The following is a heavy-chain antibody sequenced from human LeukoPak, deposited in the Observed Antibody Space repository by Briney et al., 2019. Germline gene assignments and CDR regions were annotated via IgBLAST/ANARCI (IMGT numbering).Heavy chain of an antibody. Sequence: SETLSLTCTVSGGSISSYYWSWIRQPAGKGLEGIGRIYTSGSTNYNPSLKSRVTMSVDTSKNQFSLKLSSVTAADTAVYYCARGVEQQLVFYYYYYMDVWGKGTTVTVSS. CDR2: IYTSGST. CDR3: ARGVEQQLVFYYYYYMDV. V-gene: IGHV4-4*07. D-gene: IGHD6-13*01. J-gene: IGHJ6*03. CDR1: GGSISSYY.